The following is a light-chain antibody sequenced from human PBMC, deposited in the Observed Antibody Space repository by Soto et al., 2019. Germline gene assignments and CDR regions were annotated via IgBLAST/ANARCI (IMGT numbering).Light chain of an antibody. CDR3: QQRRSSLT. CDR2: GPS. J-gene: IGKJ4*01. CDR1: QNVAGD. V-gene: IGKV3D-11*02. Sequence: ETVLTQSPATLSVSPGERAVLSCRASQNVAGDLAWYQQKPGQAPRLLIYGPSTRAAGIPSRFSGSGAGTDFTLTISSLEPEDSATYYCQQRRSSLTFGGGTKVDIK.